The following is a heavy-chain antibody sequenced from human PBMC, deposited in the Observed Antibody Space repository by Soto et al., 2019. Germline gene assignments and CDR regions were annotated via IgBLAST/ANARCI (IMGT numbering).Heavy chain of an antibody. D-gene: IGHD3-16*01. CDR2: IYSGGYT. CDR1: GFSVSNNF. Sequence: EVQLVETGGGLIQPGGSLRLSCAVSGFSVSNNFMIWVRQAPGKGLEWVSLIYSGGYTAYADSVRGRFAISRDGSMNTLYLQMNSLRVEDTAVYYCARDGNGQRGSQHWGQGTLVTVSS. V-gene: IGHV3-53*02. CDR3: ARDGNGQRGSQH. J-gene: IGHJ4*02.